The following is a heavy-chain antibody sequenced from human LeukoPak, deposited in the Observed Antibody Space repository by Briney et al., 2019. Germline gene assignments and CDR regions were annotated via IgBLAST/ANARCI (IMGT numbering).Heavy chain of an antibody. CDR3: ARGLCGGDCYDY. Sequence: PGGSLRLSCTASGFTFSSYSMNWVRQAPGKGLEWVSSIGGSSSSIYYADSVRGRFTISRDNAKNSLYLQMNSLRAEDTAVYYCARGLCGGDCYDYWGQGTLVTVSS. CDR1: GFTFSSYS. J-gene: IGHJ4*02. CDR2: IGGSSSSI. V-gene: IGHV3-21*06. D-gene: IGHD2-21*01.